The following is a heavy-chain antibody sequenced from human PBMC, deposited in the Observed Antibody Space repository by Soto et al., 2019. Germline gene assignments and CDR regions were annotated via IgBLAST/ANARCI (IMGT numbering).Heavy chain of an antibody. CDR3: ARDSTIFGVVLPYV. CDR1: GYSFSSYG. J-gene: IGHJ6*02. CDR2: ISASNRDT. Sequence: GASVKVSCKASGYSFSSYGITWVRQAPGQGLEWMGWISASNRDTNYAQKLQGRVTVTTDTSTSTAYMELRSLRSDDTAVYYCARDSTIFGVVLPYVWGQGTTVTVSS. V-gene: IGHV1-18*01. D-gene: IGHD3-3*01.